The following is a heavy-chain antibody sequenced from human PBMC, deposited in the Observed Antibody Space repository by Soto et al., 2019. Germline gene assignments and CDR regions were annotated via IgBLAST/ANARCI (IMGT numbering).Heavy chain of an antibody. CDR2: IDDTGTTI. CDR1: GFTFSTYW. D-gene: IGHD6-19*01. J-gene: IGHJ4*02. V-gene: IGHV3-74*01. Sequence: EVQLVESGGGLVQPGGSLRLSCAASGFTFSTYWMHWVRQTPGKGLMWVSRIDDTGTTITYADSVKGRFTISRDNAKNTLYLRMDSLRAEDTAIYYCARDQTVAGPTTFDYCGQGILVTVSS. CDR3: ARDQTVAGPTTFDY.